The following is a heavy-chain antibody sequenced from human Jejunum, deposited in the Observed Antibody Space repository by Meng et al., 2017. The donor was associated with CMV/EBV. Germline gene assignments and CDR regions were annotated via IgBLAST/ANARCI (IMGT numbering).Heavy chain of an antibody. Sequence: EVQLVESGGGLVQPGGSLRLSCAASGFTFSDYYMDWVRQAPGKGLEWVGRTRNKANSYTTEYAASVKGRFTMSRDDSKNLLFLQMNSLETEDTAMYYCARTSTGGYYYFDYWGQGTLVTVSS. V-gene: IGHV3-72*01. CDR1: GFTFSDYY. J-gene: IGHJ4*02. CDR2: TRNKANSYTT. D-gene: IGHD2-8*02. CDR3: ARTSTGGYYYFDY.